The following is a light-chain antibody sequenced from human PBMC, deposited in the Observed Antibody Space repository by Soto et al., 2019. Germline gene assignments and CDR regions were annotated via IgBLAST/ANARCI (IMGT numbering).Light chain of an antibody. CDR1: QSVSTY. CDR3: QQRGNWPWT. Sequence: EIVLTQSPATLSLSPGERATLSCRASQSVSTYLAWYQQKPGQAPGLLIYDVSKRATGIPARFSGSGSGTDFTLTIGSLEPEDFAVYYCQQRGNWPWTFGQGTKVEIK. V-gene: IGKV3-11*01. J-gene: IGKJ1*01. CDR2: DVS.